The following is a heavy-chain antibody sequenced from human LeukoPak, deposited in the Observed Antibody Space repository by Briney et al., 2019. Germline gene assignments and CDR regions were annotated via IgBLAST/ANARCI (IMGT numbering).Heavy chain of an antibody. V-gene: IGHV4-39*06. CDR1: GGSIGSNTYY. J-gene: IGHJ4*02. D-gene: IGHD3-22*01. CDR3: ARVASITMIVL. CDR2: IYYSGST. Sequence: PSETLSFICTVSGGSIGSNTYYWGWIRQPPGKGLEWIGNIYYSGSTYYNPSLKSRVTISVDTSKNQFPLKLSSVTAADTAVYYCARVASITMIVLWGQGTLVTVSS.